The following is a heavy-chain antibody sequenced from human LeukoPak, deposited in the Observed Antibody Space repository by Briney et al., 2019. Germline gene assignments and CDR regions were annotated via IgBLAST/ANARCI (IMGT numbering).Heavy chain of an antibody. CDR1: GDSISNYY. V-gene: IGHV4-59*01. Sequence: SETLSLTCTVSGDSISNYYWSWIRQPPGKGLEWIGYIYNYGGTNYNPSLKSRVTIPLDTSKNQLSLKLNSVTAADTAFYYCARSQQLVRSFDCWGQGTLVTVSS. D-gene: IGHD6-13*01. CDR2: IYNYGGT. J-gene: IGHJ4*02. CDR3: ARSQQLVRSFDC.